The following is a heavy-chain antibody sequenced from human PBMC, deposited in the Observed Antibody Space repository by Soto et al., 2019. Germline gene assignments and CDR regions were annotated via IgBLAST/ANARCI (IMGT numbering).Heavy chain of an antibody. J-gene: IGHJ4*02. CDR1: GFAFSSYW. CDR3: IKASTVAGVGGYR. CDR2: ISSDGRNA. D-gene: IGHD6-19*01. Sequence: EVQLVESGGGLVQPGGSLRLSWAASGFAFSSYWMHWVRQVPGKGPVWVSRISSDGRNATYADSVRGRFTISRDNAKNTLHLQMNGLTDEDTAVYYCIKASTVAGVGGYRWGQGTLVTVSS. V-gene: IGHV3-74*01.